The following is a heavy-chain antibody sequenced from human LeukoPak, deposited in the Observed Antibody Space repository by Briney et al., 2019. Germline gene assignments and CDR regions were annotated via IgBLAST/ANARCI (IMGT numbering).Heavy chain of an antibody. CDR2: ISGSGGST. J-gene: IGHJ4*02. CDR1: GFTFSSYA. V-gene: IGHV3-23*01. Sequence: GGSLRLSCATSGFTFSSYAMTWVRQAPGKGLEWVSAISGSGGSTYYPDSVKGRFTISRDNSKNTLYVQINSLRAEDTAVYYCARALNPLPGTYYFDYWGQGTLVTVSS. CDR3: ARALNPLPGTYYFDY. D-gene: IGHD2-15*01.